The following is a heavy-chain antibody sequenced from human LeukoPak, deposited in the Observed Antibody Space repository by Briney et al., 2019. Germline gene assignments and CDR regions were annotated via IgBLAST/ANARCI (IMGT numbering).Heavy chain of an antibody. CDR3: ARAGGSYNFWSGYYPY. CDR1: GFTFSSYA. J-gene: IGHJ4*02. CDR2: ISSNGGST. D-gene: IGHD3-3*01. V-gene: IGHV3-64*01. Sequence: GSLRLSCAASGFTFSSYAMHWVRQAPGKGLEYVSAISSNGGSTYYANSVKGRFTISRDNSKNTLYLQMGSLRAEDMAVYYCARAGGSYNFWSGYYPYWGQGTLVTVSS.